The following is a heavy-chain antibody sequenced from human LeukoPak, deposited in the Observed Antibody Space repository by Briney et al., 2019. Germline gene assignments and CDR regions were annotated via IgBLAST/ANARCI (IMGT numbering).Heavy chain of an antibody. Sequence: SETLSLTCTVSGGSISSSSYYWGWIRQPPGKGLEWIGSIYYSGSTYYNPSLKSRVTISVDTSKNQCSLKLSSVTAADTAVYYCARSMVRGVTTTDYWGQGTLVTVSS. D-gene: IGHD3-10*01. CDR1: GGSISSSSYY. CDR3: ARSMVRGVTTTDY. CDR2: IYYSGST. J-gene: IGHJ4*02. V-gene: IGHV4-39*01.